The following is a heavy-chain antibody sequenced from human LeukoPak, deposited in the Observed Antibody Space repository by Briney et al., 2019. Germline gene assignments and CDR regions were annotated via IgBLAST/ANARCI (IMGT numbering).Heavy chain of an antibody. CDR1: GGSICSHY. J-gene: IGHJ5*02. CDR3: ARGPSPAVAGTSVFDP. Sequence: PSETLSLTCTVSGGSICSHYWSWIRQPPGKGLEWIGYIYYSGSTNYNPSLKSRVTISVDTSKNQFSLKLSSVTAADTAVYYSARGPSPAVAGTSVFDPWGQGTLVTVSS. D-gene: IGHD6-19*01. V-gene: IGHV4-59*11. CDR2: IYYSGST.